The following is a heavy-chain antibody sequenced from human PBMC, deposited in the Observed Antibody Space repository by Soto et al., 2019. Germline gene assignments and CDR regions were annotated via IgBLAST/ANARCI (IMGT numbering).Heavy chain of an antibody. CDR1: GFTFSSSF. J-gene: IGHJ4*02. V-gene: IGHV3-7*03. CDR3: ARYFRGSGRYFFDY. CDR2: INQDGGGT. D-gene: IGHD6-19*01. Sequence: SGGSLRLSCVASGFTFSSSFMGWVRQAPGKGLEWVANINQDGGGTYYVDSVEGRFTISRDNAKDSLYLQMNSPRGEDTAVYYCARYFRGSGRYFFDYWGQGTLVTVSS.